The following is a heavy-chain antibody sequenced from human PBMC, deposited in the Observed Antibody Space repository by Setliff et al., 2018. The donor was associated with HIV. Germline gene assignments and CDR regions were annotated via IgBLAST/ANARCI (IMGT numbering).Heavy chain of an antibody. CDR3: ARGAPYCNHGICHLFDY. CDR1: GESFSGYY. V-gene: IGHV4-34*01. Sequence: SETLSLTCAVYGESFSGYYWSWIRQPAGKGLEWLGEINHSGRAKYNPSLKSRASISADTSKNQFSLRLASVTAADTAVYYCARGAPYCNHGICHLFDYWGHGNLVTVSS. D-gene: IGHD2-8*01. CDR2: INHSGRA. J-gene: IGHJ4*01.